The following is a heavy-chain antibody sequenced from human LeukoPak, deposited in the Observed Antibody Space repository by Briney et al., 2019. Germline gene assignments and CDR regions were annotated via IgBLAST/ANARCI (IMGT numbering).Heavy chain of an antibody. Sequence: SVTVSCKASGGTFSSYAISWVRQAPGQGLEWMGGIIPIFGTAKYAQKFQGRVTITADESTSTAYMELSSLRSEDTAVYYCARDSSEFRSLIFHWGQGTLVTVSS. CDR3: ARDSSEFRSLIFH. CDR2: IIPIFGTA. V-gene: IGHV1-69*13. CDR1: GGTFSSYA. J-gene: IGHJ1*01. D-gene: IGHD3-9*01.